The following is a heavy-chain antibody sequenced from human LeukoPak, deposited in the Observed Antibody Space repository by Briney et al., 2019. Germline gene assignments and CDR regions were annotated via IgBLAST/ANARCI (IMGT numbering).Heavy chain of an antibody. CDR3: ARGLGYSGRWYFDY. Sequence: GDPLKISFQGSDYPFTNYWINWVRQIPGKGLEWMGRIDPTDSYTNYRPSFQGHVTISVDKSISTAYLQWRSLKASDTAMYYCARGLGYSGRWYFDYWGQGTLVTVSS. V-gene: IGHV5-10-1*01. J-gene: IGHJ4*02. CDR1: DYPFTNYW. CDR2: IDPTDSYT. D-gene: IGHD6-13*01.